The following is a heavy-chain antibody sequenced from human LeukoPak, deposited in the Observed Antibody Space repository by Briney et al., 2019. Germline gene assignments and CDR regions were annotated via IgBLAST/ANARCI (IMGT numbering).Heavy chain of an antibody. J-gene: IGHJ4*02. D-gene: IGHD6-19*01. CDR3: ASLPSSAYSSGWYADY. Sequence: GGSLRLSCAASGFTFSSYSMSWVRQAPGKGLEWVSSISSSSSYIYYADSVKGRFTISRDNAKNSLYLQMNSLRAEDTAVYYCASLPSSAYSSGWYADYWGREPWSPSPQ. V-gene: IGHV3-21*01. CDR1: GFTFSSYS. CDR2: ISSSSSYI.